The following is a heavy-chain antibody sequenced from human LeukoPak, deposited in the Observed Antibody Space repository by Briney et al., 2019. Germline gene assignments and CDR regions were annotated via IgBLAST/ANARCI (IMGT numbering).Heavy chain of an antibody. J-gene: IGHJ6*02. Sequence: GGSLRLSCAASGFTFSSYSMNWVRQAPGKGLEWVSSISSSSSYIYYADSVKGRFTISRDNAKNSLYLQMNSLRAEDTAVYYCARDAHSHYDFWSGYLYYGMDVWGQGTTVTVSS. CDR3: ARDAHSHYDFWSGYLYYGMDV. CDR2: ISSSSSYI. D-gene: IGHD3-3*01. CDR1: GFTFSSYS. V-gene: IGHV3-21*01.